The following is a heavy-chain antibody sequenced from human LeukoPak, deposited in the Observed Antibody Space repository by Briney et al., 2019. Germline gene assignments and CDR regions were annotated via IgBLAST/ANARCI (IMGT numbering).Heavy chain of an antibody. CDR2: INHSGST. D-gene: IGHD6-13*01. Sequence: SETLSLTCAVYGGSFSGYYWSWIRQPPGKGLEWIGEINHSGSTNYNPSLKSRVTISVDTSKNQFSLKLSSVTAADTAVYHCARGPRRAAVAPEYWGQGTLVTVSS. CDR1: GGSFSGYY. V-gene: IGHV4-34*01. J-gene: IGHJ4*02. CDR3: ARGPRRAAVAPEY.